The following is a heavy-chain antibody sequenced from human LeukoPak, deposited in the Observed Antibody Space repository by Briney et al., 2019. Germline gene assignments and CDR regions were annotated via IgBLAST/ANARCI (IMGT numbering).Heavy chain of an antibody. CDR2: ISSSSSFI. Sequence: GGSLRLSCAGSGFNFSSYSMSWVRQAPWRGLEFVSSISSSSSFIYYADSVKGRFTISRDNAKKSLSLQMNSLRADDTAVYYCARGYSSSWYLDWGQGTLVTVSS. CDR3: ARGYSSSWYLD. V-gene: IGHV3-21*01. J-gene: IGHJ4*02. CDR1: GFNFSSYS. D-gene: IGHD6-13*01.